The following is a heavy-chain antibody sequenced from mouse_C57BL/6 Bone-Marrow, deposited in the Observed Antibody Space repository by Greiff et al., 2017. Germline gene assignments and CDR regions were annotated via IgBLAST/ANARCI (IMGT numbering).Heavy chain of an antibody. J-gene: IGHJ2*01. V-gene: IGHV5-17*01. CDR3: ARRLWFFDY. Sequence: EVQLVESGGGLVKPGGSLKLSCAASGFTFSDYGMHWFRQAPEKGLEWVAYISSGSSTIYYAATVKGRFTISRDNAKNTLFLQMTSLRSEDTAMYYCARRLWFFDYWGQGTTLTVSS. D-gene: IGHD2-2*01. CDR1: GFTFSDYG. CDR2: ISSGSSTI.